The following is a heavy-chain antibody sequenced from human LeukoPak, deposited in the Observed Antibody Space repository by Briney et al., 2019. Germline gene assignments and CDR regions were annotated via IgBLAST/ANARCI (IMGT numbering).Heavy chain of an antibody. CDR2: ISSSSSTI. J-gene: IGHJ4*02. V-gene: IGHV3-48*01. D-gene: IGHD6-13*01. Sequence: GGSLRLSCAASGFTFSSYSMNWVRQAPGKGLEWVSYISSSSSTIYYADSVEGRFTISRDNAKNSLYLQMNSLRAEDTAVYYCARETIAAAGIGGFDYWGQGTLVTVSS. CDR3: ARETIAAAGIGGFDY. CDR1: GFTFSSYS.